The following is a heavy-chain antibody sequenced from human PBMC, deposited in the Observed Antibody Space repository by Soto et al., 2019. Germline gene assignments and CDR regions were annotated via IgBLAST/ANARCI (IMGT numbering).Heavy chain of an antibody. CDR1: GFTFGDYA. CDR2: ISWKSGSI. D-gene: IGHD2-8*02. V-gene: IGHV3-9*01. J-gene: IGHJ6*02. CDR3: AKSTGGTANGMDV. Sequence: DVQLVESGGGLVQPGRSLRLSCAASGFTFGDYAMHWVRQVPGKGLEWVSGISWKSGSIGYADSVKGRFTISRDNAKNSLYLQMNSLRVEDTALYYCAKSTGGTANGMDVWGQGTTFTVSS.